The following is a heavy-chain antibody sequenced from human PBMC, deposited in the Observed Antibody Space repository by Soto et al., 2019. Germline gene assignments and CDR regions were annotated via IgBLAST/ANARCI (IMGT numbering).Heavy chain of an antibody. CDR2: IIPIFGTA. CDR1: GGTFSSYA. Sequence: ASVKVSCKASGGTFSSYAISWVRQAPGQGLEWMGGIIPIFGTANYAQKFQGRVTITADESTSTAYMELSSLRSEDTAVYYCARVGYDILTGSNWFDPWGQGTLVTVSS. V-gene: IGHV1-69*13. D-gene: IGHD3-9*01. CDR3: ARVGYDILTGSNWFDP. J-gene: IGHJ5*02.